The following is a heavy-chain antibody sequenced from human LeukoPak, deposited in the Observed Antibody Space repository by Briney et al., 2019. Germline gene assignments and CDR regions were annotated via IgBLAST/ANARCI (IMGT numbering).Heavy chain of an antibody. V-gene: IGHV3-48*01. CDR2: ISTSSTTI. Sequence: GGSLRLSCAASGFTFSSYSMNWVRQAPGKGLERVSYISTSSTTIYYADSVKGRFTISRDNAENSLYLQMNSLRAEDTAVYYCARAGYDDFWSGYYIVDYWGQGTLVTVSS. CDR1: GFTFSSYS. CDR3: ARAGYDDFWSGYYIVDY. D-gene: IGHD3-3*01. J-gene: IGHJ4*02.